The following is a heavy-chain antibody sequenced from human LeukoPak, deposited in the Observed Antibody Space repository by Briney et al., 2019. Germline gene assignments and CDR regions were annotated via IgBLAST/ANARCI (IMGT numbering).Heavy chain of an antibody. D-gene: IGHD4-17*01. CDR1: ADSFSSHY. CDR2: ISYIGST. J-gene: IGHJ3*02. Sequence: PSETLSLTCAVSADSFSSHYWTWIRQPPGKGPEWIGYISYIGSTNYNPSLKSRVTISIDTSKNQFPLKLSSVTAADTAVYYCARDLVTVTKGFDIWGQGTMVSVSS. CDR3: ARDLVTVTKGFDI. V-gene: IGHV4-59*11.